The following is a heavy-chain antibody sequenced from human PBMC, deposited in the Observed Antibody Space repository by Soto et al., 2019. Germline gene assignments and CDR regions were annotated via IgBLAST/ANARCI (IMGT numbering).Heavy chain of an antibody. V-gene: IGHV3-48*02. J-gene: IGHJ6*02. CDR3: AREGYYDFPYYYYGMDV. CDR1: GFTFSSYS. CDR2: ISSSSSTI. D-gene: IGHD3-3*01. Sequence: GGSLRLSCAASGFTFSSYSMNWVRQAPGKGLEWVSYISSSSSTIYYADSVKGRFTISRDNAKNSLYLQMNSLRDEDTAVYYCAREGYYDFPYYYYGMDVWGQGTTVTVSS.